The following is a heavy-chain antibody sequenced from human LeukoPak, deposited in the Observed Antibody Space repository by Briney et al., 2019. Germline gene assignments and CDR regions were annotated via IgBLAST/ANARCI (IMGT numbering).Heavy chain of an antibody. CDR1: GFSFSDYY. Sequence: GGSLRQSCAASGFSFSDYYMSWIRQAPGKGLEWVSYISSGRSYTHYADSVKGRFTISRDNAKSSLYLQMNSLRAEDTAVYYCSGGSDSDYFFYYGVDVWGQVTTVTVSS. CDR2: ISSGRSYT. CDR3: SGGSDSDYFFYYGVDV. V-gene: IGHV3-11*06. D-gene: IGHD2-8*02. J-gene: IGHJ6*02.